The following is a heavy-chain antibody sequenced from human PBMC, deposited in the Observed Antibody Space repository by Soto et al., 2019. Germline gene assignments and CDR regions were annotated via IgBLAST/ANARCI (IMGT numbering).Heavy chain of an antibody. D-gene: IGHD3-16*01. V-gene: IGHV4-59*08. J-gene: IGHJ3*02. CDR2: IYYSGST. CDR1: GGSISSYY. Sequence: SETLSLTCTVSGGSISSYYWSWIRQPPGKGLEWIGYIYYSGSTNYNPSLKSRVTISVDTSKNQFSLKLSSVTAADTAVYYCARLAAGGLDAFDIWGQGTMVTVSS. CDR3: ARLAAGGLDAFDI.